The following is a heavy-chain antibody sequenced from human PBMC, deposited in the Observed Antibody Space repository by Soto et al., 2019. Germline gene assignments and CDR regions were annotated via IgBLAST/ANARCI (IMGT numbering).Heavy chain of an antibody. Sequence: SETLPLTCSVSGGSITSHYCSWFRQPPGKGLEWIGYIHHSGSTSYNPSLKSRVTMSVDTSKNQFSLKVNSVTAADTALYYCARQGFGQLHGLVDVWGPGTTVTVSS. CDR2: IHHSGST. V-gene: IGHV4-59*08. CDR1: GGSITSHY. D-gene: IGHD3-10*01. CDR3: ARQGFGQLHGLVDV. J-gene: IGHJ6*02.